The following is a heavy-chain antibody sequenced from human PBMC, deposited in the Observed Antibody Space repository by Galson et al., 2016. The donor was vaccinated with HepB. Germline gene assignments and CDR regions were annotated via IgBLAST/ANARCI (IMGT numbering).Heavy chain of an antibody. D-gene: IGHD3-22*01. V-gene: IGHV3-74*01. Sequence: SLRLSCAASGFTFRRWWMHWVRQQPGKGLEWVARIKNDGTRTNYAGFVGGRFTISRDNSKNSLYLQMSSLGVEDTAVYYCARWGPLRYYYDDNAANGLDVWGQGTTVIVSS. CDR1: GFTFRRWW. J-gene: IGHJ6*02. CDR2: IKNDGTRT. CDR3: ARWGPLRYYYDDNAANGLDV.